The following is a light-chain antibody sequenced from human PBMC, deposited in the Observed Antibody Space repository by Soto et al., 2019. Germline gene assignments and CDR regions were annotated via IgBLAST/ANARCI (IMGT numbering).Light chain of an antibody. V-gene: IGKV3-15*01. CDR3: QQYGSSGT. CDR2: GAS. J-gene: IGKJ1*01. CDR1: QSVSNN. Sequence: EIVMTQSPATLSVSPGERATLSCRASQSVSNNLAWYQQKPGQAPRLLIYGASTMATGVPSRFSGSGSGTEFTLTILRVEPVDFSVYYCQQYGSSGTFGQGTKVDNK.